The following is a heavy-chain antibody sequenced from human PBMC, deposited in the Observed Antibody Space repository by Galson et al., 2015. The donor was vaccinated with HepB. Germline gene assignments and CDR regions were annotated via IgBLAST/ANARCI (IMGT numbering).Heavy chain of an antibody. J-gene: IGHJ3*02. CDR3: ARRDSSGYYNDAFDI. D-gene: IGHD3-22*01. Sequence: SVKASCKASGGTFSSYTTSWVRQAPGQGLEWMGRIIPILGIANYAQKFQGRVTITADKSTSTAYMELSSLRSEDTAVYYCARRDSSGYYNDAFDIWGQGTMVTVSS. V-gene: IGHV1-69*02. CDR2: IIPILGIA. CDR1: GGTFSSYT.